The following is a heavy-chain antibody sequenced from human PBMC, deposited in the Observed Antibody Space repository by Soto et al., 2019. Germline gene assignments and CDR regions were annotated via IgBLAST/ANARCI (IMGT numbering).Heavy chain of an antibody. J-gene: IGHJ3*02. V-gene: IGHV3-23*01. CDR2: ISTDGGRT. Sequence: EVQLLESGGGLARPGGSLRLSCAASGFTFSSYAMTWVRQAPGKGLEGVSGISTDGGRTYYAASVKGRFSISRDNSKNTMSLELNSLRAEDTAIYYCAKTGGYMSDAFDIWGQGTRVTVSS. CDR1: GFTFSSYA. D-gene: IGHD5-18*01. CDR3: AKTGGYMSDAFDI.